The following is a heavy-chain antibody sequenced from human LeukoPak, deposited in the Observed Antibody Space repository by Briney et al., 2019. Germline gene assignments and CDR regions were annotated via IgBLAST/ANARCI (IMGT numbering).Heavy chain of an antibody. V-gene: IGHV3-21*01. CDR3: ARASSKQLAGYLPDGFDI. D-gene: IGHD3-9*01. CDR2: ISSSGTYV. J-gene: IGHJ3*02. Sequence: PGGSLRLSCAASGFTFSSYSMNWVRQAPGKGLEWASSISSSGTYVYYADSVKGRFTISRDNAKNSLSLQMNSLGADDAAVYYCARASSKQLAGYLPDGFDIWGQGTMVTVSS. CDR1: GFTFSSYS.